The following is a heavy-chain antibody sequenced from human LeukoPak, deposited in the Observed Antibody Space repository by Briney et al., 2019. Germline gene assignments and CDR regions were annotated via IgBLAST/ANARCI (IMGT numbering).Heavy chain of an antibody. CDR1: GGSFSGYY. J-gene: IGHJ4*02. V-gene: IGHV4-34*09. Sequence: SETLSLTCAVYGGSFSGYYWSWIRQPPGKGLEWIGEINHSGSTNYNPSLKSRVTISVDTSKNQFSLKLSSVTAADTAVYYCARDIDRVFDYWGQGTLVTASS. CDR2: INHSGST. CDR3: ARDIDRVFDY. D-gene: IGHD2-15*01.